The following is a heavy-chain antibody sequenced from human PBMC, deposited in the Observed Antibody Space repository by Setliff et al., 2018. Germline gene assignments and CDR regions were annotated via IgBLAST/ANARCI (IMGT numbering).Heavy chain of an antibody. CDR2: LHTSGSI. V-gene: IGHV4-61*02. Sequence: SETLSLTCTVSGGSISSGTYYWSWIRQPAGKGLEWIGRLHTSGSIDYNPSLKSRVTTSVDTSRNQFSLRLRSVTAADTAVYFCARDNTMVGATDYWGLGTLVTVSS. J-gene: IGHJ4*02. CDR1: GGSISSGTYY. CDR3: ARDNTMVGATDY. D-gene: IGHD1-26*01.